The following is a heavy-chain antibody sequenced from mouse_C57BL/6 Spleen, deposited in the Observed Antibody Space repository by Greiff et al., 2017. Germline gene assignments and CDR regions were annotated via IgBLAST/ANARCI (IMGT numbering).Heavy chain of an antibody. CDR3: ARWAYDSYAMDY. J-gene: IGHJ4*01. D-gene: IGHD2-14*01. V-gene: IGHV1-50*01. CDR1: GYTFTSYW. Sequence: QVQLQQPGAELVKPGASVKLSCKASGYTFTSYWMQWVKQRPGQGLEWIGEIDPSDSYTNYNQKFKGKATVTVDTSSSTAYMQLSSLTSEDSAVYYCARWAYDSYAMDYWGQGTSVTVSS. CDR2: IDPSDSYT.